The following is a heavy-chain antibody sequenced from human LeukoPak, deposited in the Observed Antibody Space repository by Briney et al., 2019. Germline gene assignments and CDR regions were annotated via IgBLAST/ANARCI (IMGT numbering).Heavy chain of an antibody. J-gene: IGHJ4*02. CDR1: GFIFSNFE. Sequence: GGSLRLSCTASGFIFSNFEMYWVRQAPGKGLQWLAYINSGATSEYYADSVKGRITISRDNAKNSLYLQMNSLRVQDTAIYYCARVVCTGGSCFQNDYWGQGTLATVSS. V-gene: IGHV3-48*03. CDR2: INSGATSE. CDR3: ARVVCTGGSCFQNDY. D-gene: IGHD2-15*01.